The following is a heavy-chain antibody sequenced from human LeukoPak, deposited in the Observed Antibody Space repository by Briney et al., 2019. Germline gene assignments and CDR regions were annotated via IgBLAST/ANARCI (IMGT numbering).Heavy chain of an antibody. Sequence: GRSLRLSCAASGFTFSDYDMHWVRQAPGKGLEWVAVISYDGSNKYYADSVNGRFTISRDNSKNTLYLQMNSLRAEDTAVYYCASGSSGSYYIPWFDPWGQGTLVTVSS. D-gene: IGHD3-10*01. CDR3: ASGSSGSYYIPWFDP. CDR2: ISYDGSNK. J-gene: IGHJ5*02. V-gene: IGHV3-30*04. CDR1: GFTFSDYD.